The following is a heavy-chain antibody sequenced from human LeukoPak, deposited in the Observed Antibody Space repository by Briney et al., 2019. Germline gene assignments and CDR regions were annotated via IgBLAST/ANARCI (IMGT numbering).Heavy chain of an antibody. CDR3: ARDFTMIDGKAFDI. D-gene: IGHD3-22*01. Sequence: SVKVSCKASGGTFSSYAISWVRQAPGQGLEWMGRIIPIFGTANYAQKFQGRVTITTDESTSTAYMELSSLRSEDTAVYYCARDFTMIDGKAFDIWGQGTMVTASS. CDR1: GGTFSSYA. CDR2: IIPIFGTA. V-gene: IGHV1-69*05. J-gene: IGHJ3*02.